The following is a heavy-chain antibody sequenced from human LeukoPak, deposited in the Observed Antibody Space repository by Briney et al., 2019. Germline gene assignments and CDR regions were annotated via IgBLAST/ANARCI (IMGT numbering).Heavy chain of an antibody. V-gene: IGHV3-74*01. D-gene: IGHD2-8*01. Sequence: GGSLRLSCAVSGLTFDDYGMHWVRQAPGKGLVWVSRINSNGRSTSYADSVKGRFTISRDNAKNTLYLEMNNLRAEDTAVYYCTRDVWGDRDNYFDCWGQRTLVTVSS. CDR2: INSNGRST. CDR3: TRDVWGDRDNYFDC. CDR1: GLTFDDYG. J-gene: IGHJ4*02.